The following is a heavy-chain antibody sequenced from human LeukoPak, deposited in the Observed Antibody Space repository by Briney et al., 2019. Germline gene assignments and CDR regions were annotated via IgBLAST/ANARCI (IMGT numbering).Heavy chain of an antibody. CDR3: ARHYGP. V-gene: IGHV4-39*01. Sequence: YYXGXIRXXXGKWLEWIRIIYDSGIPSYTPSLKSRVTISVDTSKNQFSLKLNSVTAADTAVYYCARHYGPWGQGTLVTVSS. CDR2: IYDSGIP. D-gene: IGHD3-10*01. CDR1: YY. J-gene: IGHJ5*02.